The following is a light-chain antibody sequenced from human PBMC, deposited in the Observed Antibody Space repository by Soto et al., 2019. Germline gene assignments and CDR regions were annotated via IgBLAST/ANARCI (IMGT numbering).Light chain of an antibody. Sequence: QSALTQPASVSGSPGQSITISCTGTSSDVGGYNYVSWYQQHPGKAPKLMIYEVSNRPSGVSNRFSGSKSGNTASLTLSGLQAEDEADYSCSSYTSSSFYVFGTGTKVTVL. J-gene: IGLJ1*01. CDR3: SSYTSSSFYV. V-gene: IGLV2-14*01. CDR1: SSDVGGYNY. CDR2: EVS.